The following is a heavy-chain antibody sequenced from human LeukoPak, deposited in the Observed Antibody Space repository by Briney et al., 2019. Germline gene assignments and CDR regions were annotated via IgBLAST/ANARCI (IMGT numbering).Heavy chain of an antibody. CDR1: GFTFSSYA. D-gene: IGHD2-15*01. V-gene: IGHV3-23*01. CDR2: TSSSDAGT. CDR3: ARAPVTSCRGAFCYPFDI. Sequence: GGSLRLSCAASGFTFSSYAMHWVRQAPGKGLEWVSATSSSDAGTYHAESVRGRFTISRDNSKNTLYLQMNSLRADDAAVYYCARAPVTSCRGAFCYPFDIWGQGTLVTVSS. J-gene: IGHJ4*02.